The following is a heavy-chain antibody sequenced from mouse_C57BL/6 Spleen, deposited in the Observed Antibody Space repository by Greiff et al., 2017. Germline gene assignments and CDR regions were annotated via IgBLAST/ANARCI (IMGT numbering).Heavy chain of an antibody. CDR2: IDPETGGT. CDR3: TSGYDGAWFAY. CDR1: GYTFTDYE. D-gene: IGHD2-2*01. J-gene: IGHJ3*01. V-gene: IGHV1-15*01. Sequence: QVQLQQSGAELVRPGASVTLSCKASGYTFTDYEMHWVKQTPVHGLEWIGAIDPETGGTAYNQKFKGKAILTADKSSSTAYIELRSLTSEDSAVYYCTSGYDGAWFAYWGQGTLVTVSA.